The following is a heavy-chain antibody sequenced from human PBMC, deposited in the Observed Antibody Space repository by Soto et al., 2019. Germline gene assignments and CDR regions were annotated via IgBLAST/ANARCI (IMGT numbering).Heavy chain of an antibody. D-gene: IGHD3-3*01. V-gene: IGHV1-46*03. J-gene: IGHJ4*02. Sequence: ASVKVSCKASGYTFTSYYMHWVRQAPGQGLEWMGIINPSGGSTSYAQKFQGRATMTRDTSTSAVYMELSSLRSEDTAVYYCARDAYYDFWSGYYYTGGPLDYWGQGTLVTVSS. CDR3: ARDAYYDFWSGYYYTGGPLDY. CDR1: GYTFTSYY. CDR2: INPSGGST.